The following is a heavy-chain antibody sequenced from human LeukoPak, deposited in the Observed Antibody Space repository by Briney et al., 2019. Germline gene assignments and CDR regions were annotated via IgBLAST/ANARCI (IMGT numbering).Heavy chain of an antibody. J-gene: IGHJ3*02. Sequence: SQTLSLTCTVSGGSISSGSYYWSRIRQPAGKGLEWIGRIYTSGGTNYNPSLKSRVTISVDTSKNQFSLKLSSVTAADTAVYYCARDLGFTYYDFWSGYFMGDAFDIWGQGTMVTVSS. CDR3: ARDLGFTYYDFWSGYFMGDAFDI. V-gene: IGHV4-61*02. D-gene: IGHD3-3*01. CDR2: IYTSGGT. CDR1: GGSISSGSYY.